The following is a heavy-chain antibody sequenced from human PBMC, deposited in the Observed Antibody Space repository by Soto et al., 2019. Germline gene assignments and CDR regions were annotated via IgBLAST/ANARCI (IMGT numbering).Heavy chain of an antibody. D-gene: IGHD3-3*01. V-gene: IGHV1-69*08. Sequence: QVQLVQSGAEVKKPGSSVKVSCKASVGTFSSYTISWVRQAPGQGLEWMGRIIPILGIANYAQKFQGRVTITADKSTSTAYMELSSLRSEDTAVYYCARDQSYDFWSGYPTLWGQGTLVTVSS. CDR2: IIPILGIA. CDR3: ARDQSYDFWSGYPTL. J-gene: IGHJ4*02. CDR1: VGTFSSYT.